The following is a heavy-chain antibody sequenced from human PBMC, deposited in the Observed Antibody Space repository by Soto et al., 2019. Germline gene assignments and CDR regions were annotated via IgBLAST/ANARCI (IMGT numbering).Heavy chain of an antibody. CDR2: IKQDGSEK. CDR1: GFTFSSYW. D-gene: IGHD4-4*01. V-gene: IGHV3-7*01. J-gene: IGHJ6*03. CDR3: ARGGKTTYDYYYYMDV. Sequence: GGSLRLSCAASGFTFSSYWMSWVRQAPGKGLEWVANIKQDGSEKYYVDSVKGRFTISRDNAKNSLYLQMNSLRAEDTAVYYCARGGKTTYDYYYYMDVWGKGTTVTVSS.